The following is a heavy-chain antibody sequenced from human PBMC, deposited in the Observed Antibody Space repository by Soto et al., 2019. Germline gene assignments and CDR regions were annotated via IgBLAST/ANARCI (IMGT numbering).Heavy chain of an antibody. CDR3: ARRYCSSTSCYKEGNYYFDY. CDR1: GYTFTSYG. Sequence: KVSCKASGYTFTSYGITWVRQAPGQGLEWMGWISAYNGNTNYAQKLQGRVTMTTDTSTSTAYMELRSLRSDDTAVYYCARRYCSSTSCYKEGNYYFDYWGQGTLVTVSS. D-gene: IGHD2-2*02. J-gene: IGHJ4*02. CDR2: ISAYNGNT. V-gene: IGHV1-18*01.